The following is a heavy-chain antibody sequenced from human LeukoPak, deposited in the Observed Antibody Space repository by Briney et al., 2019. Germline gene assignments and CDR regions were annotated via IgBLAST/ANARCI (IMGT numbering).Heavy chain of an antibody. V-gene: IGHV1-69*04. CDR1: GGTFSSYA. CDR2: IIPIFGIA. Sequence: ASVKVSCKASGGTFSSYAISWVRRAPGQGLEWMGRIIPIFGIANYAQKFQGRVTITADKSTSTAYMELSSLRSEDTAVYYCARDMTVTTSSDYYYGMDVWGQGTTVTVSS. D-gene: IGHD4-17*01. CDR3: ARDMTVTTSSDYYYGMDV. J-gene: IGHJ6*02.